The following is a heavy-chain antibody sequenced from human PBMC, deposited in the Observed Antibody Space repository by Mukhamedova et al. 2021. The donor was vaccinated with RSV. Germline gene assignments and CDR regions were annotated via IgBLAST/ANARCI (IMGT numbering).Heavy chain of an antibody. CDR3: AKGWLRGWFDP. Sequence: DYEASVKSRITISPDTSTNQVSLQLNSVTPEDTAVYYCAKGWLRGWFDPWGQGTLVTVSS. D-gene: IGHD5-12*01. V-gene: IGHV6-1*01. J-gene: IGHJ5*02.